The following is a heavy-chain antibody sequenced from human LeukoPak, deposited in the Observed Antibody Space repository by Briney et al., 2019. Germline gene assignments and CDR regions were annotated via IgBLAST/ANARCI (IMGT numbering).Heavy chain of an antibody. CDR2: INDNGRAT. Sequence: GGSLRLSCSASGFTFSSSAMHWVRQAPGKGLEYVSGINDNGRATHYGDSLKGRFTISRDNSKNTLYLQMSSLTAEDTAVYCCVNDVSGSYAFDYWGQGTLVTVSS. CDR3: VNDVSGSYAFDY. V-gene: IGHV3-64D*09. CDR1: GFTFSSSA. J-gene: IGHJ4*02. D-gene: IGHD1-26*01.